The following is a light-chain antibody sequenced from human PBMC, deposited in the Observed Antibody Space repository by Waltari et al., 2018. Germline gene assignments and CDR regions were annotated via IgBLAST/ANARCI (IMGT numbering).Light chain of an antibody. CDR2: GAS. V-gene: IGKV3-15*01. J-gene: IGKJ4*01. CDR1: QSVSRN. Sequence: EIVMTQSPATLSVSPGERATLSCRASQSVSRNLAWYQQKPAQAPRLLIYGASTRATGIPARLSGSGSGTEFTLTISSLQSEDFAVYYCQQYNNWPLTFGGGTKVEIK. CDR3: QQYNNWPLT.